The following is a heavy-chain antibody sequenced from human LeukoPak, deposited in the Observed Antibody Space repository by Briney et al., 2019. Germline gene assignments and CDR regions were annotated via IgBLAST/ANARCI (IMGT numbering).Heavy chain of an antibody. Sequence: ASVKVSCKASGYTFTSYYIHWVRQAPGQGLEWMGIINPSGGSTSYAQKFQGRVTMTRDMSTSTVYMELSSLRSEDTAVYYCARSGGIWFGELFPLDDYWGQGTLVTVSS. D-gene: IGHD3-10*01. CDR2: INPSGGST. J-gene: IGHJ4*02. CDR1: GYTFTSYY. V-gene: IGHV1-46*01. CDR3: ARSGGIWFGELFPLDDY.